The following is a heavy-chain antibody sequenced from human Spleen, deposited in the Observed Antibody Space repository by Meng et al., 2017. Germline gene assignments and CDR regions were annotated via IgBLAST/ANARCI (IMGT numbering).Heavy chain of an antibody. CDR3: ARAIEVAISGPLNLADQLHFDY. CDR1: GFTFSSYE. J-gene: IGHJ4*02. V-gene: IGHV3-21*06. Sequence: GESLKISCAASGFTFSSYEMNWVRQAPGKGLEWISSISGSSTYIYYSDSVQGRFTISRDNARNALYLQMNSLRVEDSAVYYCARAIEVAISGPLNLADQLHFDYWGQGIRVTVSS. CDR2: ISGSSTYI. D-gene: IGHD3-3*01.